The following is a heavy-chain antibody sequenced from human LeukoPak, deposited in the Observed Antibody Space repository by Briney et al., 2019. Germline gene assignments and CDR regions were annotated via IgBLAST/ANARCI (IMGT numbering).Heavy chain of an antibody. J-gene: IGHJ4*02. CDR3: AKDLNGYFDY. Sequence: GGSRRRSCASYGLTFSTYGMHWVRQAPGKGLEWVAFIRYDGSNINYADSVKGRFTLSRDNSKNTLYLQMNSLRDEDAAMYYCAKDLNGYFDYWGQGTLVTVPS. CDR2: IRYDGSNI. CDR1: GLTFSTYG. V-gene: IGHV3-30*02.